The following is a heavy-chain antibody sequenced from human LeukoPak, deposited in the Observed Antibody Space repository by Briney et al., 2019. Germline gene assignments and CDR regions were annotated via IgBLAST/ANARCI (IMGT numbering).Heavy chain of an antibody. CDR3: ARSSGDYDFWSGYLGYYFDY. D-gene: IGHD3-3*01. CDR2: FIHCGST. J-gene: IGHJ4*02. Sequence: SETPPLICAADAGSSIGYYWRRCLQPPAREGLWFGEFIHCGSTNYNPSLKSRVTISVDTSKTQFSLKLSSVTAADTAVYYCARSSGDYDFWSGYLGYYFDYWGQGNLVTVSS. V-gene: IGHV4-34*12. CDR1: AGSSIGYY.